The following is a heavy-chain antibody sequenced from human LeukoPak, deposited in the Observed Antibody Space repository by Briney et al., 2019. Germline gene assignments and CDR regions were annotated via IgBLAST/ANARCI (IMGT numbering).Heavy chain of an antibody. Sequence: SETLSLTCTVSGGSISSGGYYWSWIRQPPGKGLEWIGYIYHSGSTNYNPSLESRVTISVDTSKNQFSLKLSSVTAADTAVYYCARRGRIAAAALGRTRGVFDYWGQGTLVTVSS. V-gene: IGHV4-30-2*01. CDR2: IYHSGST. CDR3: ARRGRIAAAALGRTRGVFDY. J-gene: IGHJ4*02. CDR1: GGSISSGGYY. D-gene: IGHD6-13*01.